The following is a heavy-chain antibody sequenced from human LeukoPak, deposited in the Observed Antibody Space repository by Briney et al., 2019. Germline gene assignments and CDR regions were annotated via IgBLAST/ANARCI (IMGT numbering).Heavy chain of an antibody. CDR1: GFTFSNSG. CDR3: AKGAGLLWFGTTVDY. Sequence: GGSLRLSCAASGFTFSNSGMHWVRQAPGKGLEWVAFIRYDGINKYCADSVKGRFTISRDNSKTTLYLQMNRLRVEDTASYYCAKGAGLLWFGTTVDYWGQGTLVTVSS. V-gene: IGHV3-30*02. D-gene: IGHD3-10*01. J-gene: IGHJ4*02. CDR2: IRYDGINK.